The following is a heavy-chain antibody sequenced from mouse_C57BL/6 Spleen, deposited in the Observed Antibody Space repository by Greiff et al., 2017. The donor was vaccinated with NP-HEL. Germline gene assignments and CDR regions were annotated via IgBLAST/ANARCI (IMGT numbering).Heavy chain of an antibody. Sequence: QVQLKESWAELVKPGASVKISCKASGYAFSSYWMNWVKQRPGKGLEWIGQIYPGDGDTNYNGKFKGKATLTADKSSSTAYMQLSSLTSEDSAVYFCARGGYDDYDTWFAYWGQGTLVTVSA. J-gene: IGHJ3*01. CDR3: ARGGYDDYDTWFAY. CDR1: GYAFSSYW. CDR2: IYPGDGDT. V-gene: IGHV1-80*01. D-gene: IGHD2-4*01.